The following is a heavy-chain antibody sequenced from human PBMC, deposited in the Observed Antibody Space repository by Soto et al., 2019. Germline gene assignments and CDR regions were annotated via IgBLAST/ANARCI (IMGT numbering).Heavy chain of an antibody. Sequence: QLQLQESGPGLVKPSETLSLTCTVSGDSITSNIYYWGWIRQPPGKGLEWIGSIYYSGSTYYNPSLKSRVTISVDTSKTQFPLKRSSVTAAHTAVYYCARRVAAADLRYGVDVWGQGTTVPVSS. CDR1: GDSITSNIYY. D-gene: IGHD6-13*01. V-gene: IGHV4-39*01. CDR3: ARRVAAADLRYGVDV. CDR2: IYYSGST. J-gene: IGHJ6*02.